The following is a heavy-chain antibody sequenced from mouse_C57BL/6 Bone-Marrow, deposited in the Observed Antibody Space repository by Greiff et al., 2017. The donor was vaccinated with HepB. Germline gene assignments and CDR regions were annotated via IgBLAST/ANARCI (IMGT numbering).Heavy chain of an antibody. CDR1: GYTFTSYW. J-gene: IGHJ4*01. CDR2: IDPSDSYT. D-gene: IGHD1-1*01. V-gene: IGHV1-50*01. Sequence: QVQLQQPGAELVKPGASVKLSCKASGYTFTSYWMQWVKQRPGQGLEWIGEIDPSDSYTNYNQKFKGKATLTVDTSSSTAYMQLSSLTSEDSAVDYCARRTTVVATDAMDYWGQGTSVTVSS. CDR3: ARRTTVVATDAMDY.